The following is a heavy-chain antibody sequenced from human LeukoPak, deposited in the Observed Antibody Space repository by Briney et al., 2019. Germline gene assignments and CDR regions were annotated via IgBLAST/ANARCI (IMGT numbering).Heavy chain of an antibody. J-gene: IGHJ4*01. CDR1: GFAFNTYA. V-gene: IGHV3-33*01. Sequence: PGGSLRLSCEASGFAFNTYAMHWVRQAPGKGLEWVTLIWHDGSHKYYIDSVRGRFTISRDNSKNTVYLQMNGLRAEDTAVYYCAREIFGSGSYPYDWGHGAMVAF. CDR3: AREIFGSGSYPYD. CDR2: IWHDGSHK. D-gene: IGHD3-10*01.